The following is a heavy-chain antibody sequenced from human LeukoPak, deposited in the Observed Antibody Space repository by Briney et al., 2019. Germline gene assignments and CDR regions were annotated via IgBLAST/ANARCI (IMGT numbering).Heavy chain of an antibody. CDR3: ARVTWIQLWSPGRDAFDI. D-gene: IGHD5-18*01. V-gene: IGHV4-34*01. Sequence: SETLSFTCAVYGGSFSGYYWSWIRQPPGKGLEWIGEINHSGSTNYNPSLKSRVTISVDTSKNQFSLKLSSVTAADTAVYYCARVTWIQLWSPGRDAFDIWGQGTIVTVSS. J-gene: IGHJ3*02. CDR1: GGSFSGYY. CDR2: INHSGST.